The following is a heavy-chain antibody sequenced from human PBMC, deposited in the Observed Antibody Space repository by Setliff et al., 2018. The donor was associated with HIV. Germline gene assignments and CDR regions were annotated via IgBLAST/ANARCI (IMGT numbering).Heavy chain of an antibody. J-gene: IGHJ4*02. D-gene: IGHD3-22*01. CDR2: IYSTGGT. CDR3: TRGIGGIGYYPDY. CDR1: GASITSHY. V-gene: IGHV4-59*11. Sequence: SETLSLTCTVSGASITSHYWSWIRQSPGRELEWIGYIYSTGGTNYNPSLKSRVTMLVDTSENHFTLKLTSVTAADTTMYYCTRGIGGIGYYPDYWGQGTLVTVSS.